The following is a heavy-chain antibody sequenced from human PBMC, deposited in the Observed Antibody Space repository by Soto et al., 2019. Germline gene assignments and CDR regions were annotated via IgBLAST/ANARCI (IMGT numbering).Heavy chain of an antibody. CDR1: GFTFSSND. Sequence: SLSYAPSGFTFSSNDMNWVRQAPGKGLEWVSLIYSSGSTSYADSVKGRFTISRDNSKNTLYLQMSSLRAEDTAVYYCATRPLLPGAPWGQGTMVTVSS. D-gene: IGHD3-22*01. CDR2: IYSSGST. V-gene: IGHV3-53*01. CDR3: ATRPLLPGAP. J-gene: IGHJ3*01.